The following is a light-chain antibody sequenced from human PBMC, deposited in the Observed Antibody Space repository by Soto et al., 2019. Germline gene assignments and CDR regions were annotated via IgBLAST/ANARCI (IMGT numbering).Light chain of an antibody. V-gene: IGKV1-27*01. CDR3: QKYDTVPWA. CDR2: AAS. Sequence: DIQMTQSPSSLSASLGDRVTITCRASQGIKKYVAWYQQKPGKVPKLLIYAASSLQSGVPSRFSGSGSGTDFTRTISSLQPEDVATYYCQKYDTVPWAFGQGTKVDIK. CDR1: QGIKKY. J-gene: IGKJ1*01.